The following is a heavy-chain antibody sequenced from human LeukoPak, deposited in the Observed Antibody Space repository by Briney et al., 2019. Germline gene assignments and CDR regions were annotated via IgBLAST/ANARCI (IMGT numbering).Heavy chain of an antibody. CDR1: GFTFSSYS. Sequence: GGSLRLSCAASGFTFSSYSMNWVRQAPGKGLEWVASINSDGSEGYYADVVKGRFTISRDNAKNSLYLQINSLRAEDTAVYYCARSSYSSSSSVWGQGTMVTVSS. CDR3: ARSSYSSSSSV. J-gene: IGHJ3*01. CDR2: INSDGSEG. D-gene: IGHD6-6*01. V-gene: IGHV3-7*03.